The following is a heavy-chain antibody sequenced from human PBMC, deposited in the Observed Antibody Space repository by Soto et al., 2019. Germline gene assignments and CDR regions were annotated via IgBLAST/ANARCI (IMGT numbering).Heavy chain of an antibody. D-gene: IGHD2-2*01. J-gene: IGHJ4*02. V-gene: IGHV5-10-1*01. Sequence: ESLKISCKGSGYSFTSYLISWVRQMPGKGMEWMGRIDPSDSYTNYSPSFQGHVTISADKSISTAYLQWSSLKASDTAMFYCARQYCSSTSCYLDFDYWGQGTLVTVSS. CDR2: IDPSDSYT. CDR1: GYSFTSYL. CDR3: ARQYCSSTSCYLDFDY.